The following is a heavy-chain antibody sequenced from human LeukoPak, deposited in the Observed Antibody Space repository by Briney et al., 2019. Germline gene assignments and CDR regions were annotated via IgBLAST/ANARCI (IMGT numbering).Heavy chain of an antibody. CDR3: ATRGSDFWSGFDY. CDR2: FDPENAEI. Sequence: ASVKVSGKLSENTLRELPIQWVRQAGGKGLEWMAGFDPENAEIVYAQKFQGRVTMTEDTSTNTAYMELTSLTSDDTALYYCATRGSDFWSGFDYWGQGTQVTVSS. J-gene: IGHJ4*02. V-gene: IGHV1-24*01. CDR1: ENTLRELP. D-gene: IGHD3-3*01.